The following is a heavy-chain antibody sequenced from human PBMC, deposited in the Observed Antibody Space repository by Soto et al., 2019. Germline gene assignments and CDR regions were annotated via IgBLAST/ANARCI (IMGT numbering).Heavy chain of an antibody. CDR1: GFTFSSYA. Sequence: GGSLRLSCAASGFTFSSYAMSWVRQAPGKGLEWVSAISGSGGSTYYADSVKGRFTISRDNSKNTLYLQMNSLRAEDTAVYYCAKDRSRYYDFWSGFGLVRDEHLNHDYWGQGTLVTVSS. CDR3: AKDRSRYYDFWSGFGLVRDEHLNHDY. J-gene: IGHJ4*02. D-gene: IGHD3-3*01. V-gene: IGHV3-23*01. CDR2: ISGSGGST.